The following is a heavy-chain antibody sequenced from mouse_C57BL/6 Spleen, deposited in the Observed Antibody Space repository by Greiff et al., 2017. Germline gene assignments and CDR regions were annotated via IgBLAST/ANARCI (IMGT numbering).Heavy chain of an antibody. Sequence: EVQLVESGGGLVQPGGSLKLSCAASGFTFSDYYMYWVRQTPEKRLEWVAYISNGCGSTYYPDTVKGRFTISRDNAKNTLYMQMSRLKSEDTAMYYCARGTESYWYFDVWGTGTTVTVSS. J-gene: IGHJ1*03. CDR2: ISNGCGST. CDR3: ARGTESYWYFDV. CDR1: GFTFSDYY. V-gene: IGHV5-12*01. D-gene: IGHD3-3*01.